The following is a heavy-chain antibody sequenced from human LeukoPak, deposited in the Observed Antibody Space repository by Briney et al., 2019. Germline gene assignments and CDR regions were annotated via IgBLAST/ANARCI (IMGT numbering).Heavy chain of an antibody. CDR3: ARRYSSGSNYFDY. CDR1: GGSITSRSYY. J-gene: IGHJ4*02. V-gene: IGHV4-39*01. Sequence: SETLSLTCTVSGGSITSRSYYWGWIRQPPGKGLEWIGDINYSGSTYYNASLRSRVTMSVDTSRSQFSLKLTSVTAADTAVYYCARRYSSGSNYFDYWGQGTLATVSP. CDR2: INYSGST. D-gene: IGHD2-15*01.